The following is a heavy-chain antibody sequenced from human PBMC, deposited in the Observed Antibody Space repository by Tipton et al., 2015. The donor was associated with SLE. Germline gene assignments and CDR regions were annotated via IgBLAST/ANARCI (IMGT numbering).Heavy chain of an antibody. Sequence: TLSLTCTVSGGSISSGSYYWSWIRQPAGKGLEWIGRIYTSGSTNYNPSLKSRVTISVDTSKNQFSLKLSSVTAADTAVYYCARDGGSGSWEPFDYWGQGTLVTVSS. V-gene: IGHV4-61*02. J-gene: IGHJ4*02. D-gene: IGHD6-13*01. CDR1: GGSISSGSYY. CDR3: ARDGGSGSWEPFDY. CDR2: IYTSGST.